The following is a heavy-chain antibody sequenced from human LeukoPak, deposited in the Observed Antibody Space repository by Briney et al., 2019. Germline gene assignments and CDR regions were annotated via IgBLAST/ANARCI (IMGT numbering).Heavy chain of an antibody. V-gene: IGHV3-30*02. CDR2: IRYDGSNK. J-gene: IGHJ4*02. Sequence: PGGSLRLSCAASGFTFSSYGMHWVRQAPGKGLEWVAFIRYDGSNKYYADSVKGRFTISRDNSKNTLYLQMNSLRAEDTAVYYCARDVGLMVYAFDYWGQGILVTVSS. CDR1: GFTFSSYG. D-gene: IGHD2-8*01. CDR3: ARDVGLMVYAFDY.